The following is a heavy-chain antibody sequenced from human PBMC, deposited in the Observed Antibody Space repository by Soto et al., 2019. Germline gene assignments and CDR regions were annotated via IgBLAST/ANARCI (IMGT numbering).Heavy chain of an antibody. D-gene: IGHD2-8*01. J-gene: IGHJ4*02. Sequence: GGSLKISCKASGYSFTTDWIGWVRQMPGKGLEWMGIIYPGDSDTRYSPSFQGQVTISADKSISTAYLQWSSLKASDTAMYYCARLSDCSNGVCYRFDFWGQGNLFNRLL. CDR1: GYSFTTDW. CDR2: IYPGDSDT. V-gene: IGHV5-51*01. CDR3: ARLSDCSNGVCYRFDF.